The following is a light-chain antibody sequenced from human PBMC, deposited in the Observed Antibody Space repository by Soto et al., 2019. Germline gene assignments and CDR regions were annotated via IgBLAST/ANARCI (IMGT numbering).Light chain of an antibody. V-gene: IGKV3-11*01. Sequence: EVVLTQSPATLSSSPGESVTLSCRASQSINTYLAWYQQKPGQAPRLLIYDASYRAAGIPSRFSGSGSGTDVTLTISSLESADFAIYHCQQRSNWPLTFCEGTKVEI. CDR3: QQRSNWPLT. CDR1: QSINTY. CDR2: DAS. J-gene: IGKJ4*01.